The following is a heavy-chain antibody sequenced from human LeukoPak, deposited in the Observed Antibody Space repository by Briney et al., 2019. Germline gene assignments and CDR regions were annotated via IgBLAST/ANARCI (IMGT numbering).Heavy chain of an antibody. CDR3: AKANYDFWSGYYNYFDY. D-gene: IGHD3-3*01. J-gene: IGHJ4*02. CDR2: ISGSGGST. V-gene: IGHV3-23*01. Sequence: PGGSLRLSCAASGFTFSSYAMSWVRQAPGKGLEWVSAISGSGGSTYYADSVKGRFTISRDNSKNTLYLQMNSLRAEDTAVYYCAKANYDFWSGYYNYFDYWGQGTLVTVSS. CDR1: GFTFSSYA.